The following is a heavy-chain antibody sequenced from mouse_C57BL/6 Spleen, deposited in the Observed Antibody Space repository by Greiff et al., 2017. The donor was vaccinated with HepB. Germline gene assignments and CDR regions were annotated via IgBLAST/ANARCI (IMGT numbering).Heavy chain of an antibody. J-gene: IGHJ4*01. CDR2: IDPSDSYT. CDR3: ARSSPHGYYAMDY. Sequence: QVQLQQSGAELVKPGASVKLSCKASGYTFTEYTIHWVKQRSGQGLEWIGEIDPSDSYTNYNQKFKGESTLTVDKSSSTAYMQLSSLTSEDSAVYYCARSSPHGYYAMDYWGQGTSVTVSS. CDR1: GYTFTEYT. V-gene: IGHV1-69*01.